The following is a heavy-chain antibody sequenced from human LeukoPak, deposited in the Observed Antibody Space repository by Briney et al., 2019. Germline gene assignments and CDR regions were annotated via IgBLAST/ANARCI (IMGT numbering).Heavy chain of an antibody. CDR1: GFTFSSYS. Sequence: GGSLRLSCAASGFTFSSYSMNWVRQAPGKGLEWVSYISSSSSTIYYADSVKGRFTISRDNAKNSLYLQMNSLRAEDTAVYYCARGDYDYVWGSYRYYYFDYWGQGTLVTISS. CDR2: ISSSSSTI. J-gene: IGHJ4*02. D-gene: IGHD3-16*02. CDR3: ARGDYDYVWGSYRYYYFDY. V-gene: IGHV3-48*01.